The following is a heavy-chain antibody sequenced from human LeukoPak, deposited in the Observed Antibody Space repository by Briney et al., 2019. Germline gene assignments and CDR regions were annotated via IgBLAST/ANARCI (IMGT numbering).Heavy chain of an antibody. D-gene: IGHD3-22*01. V-gene: IGHV3-9*01. CDR3: AKGPISWLPVNFDY. CDR1: GFTFDDYA. CDR2: ISWNSGSI. Sequence: PGGSLRLSCAASGFTFDDYAMHWVRQAPGKGLEWVSGISWNSGSIGYADSVKGRFTISRDNAKNSLYLQMNSLRAEDTALYYCAKGPISWLPVNFDYWGQGTPVTVSS. J-gene: IGHJ4*02.